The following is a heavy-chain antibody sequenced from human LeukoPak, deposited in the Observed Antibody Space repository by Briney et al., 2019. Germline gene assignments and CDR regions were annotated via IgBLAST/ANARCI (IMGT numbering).Heavy chain of an antibody. J-gene: IGHJ3*02. CDR3: TRPLWYDILTGYSVAFDI. V-gene: IGHV4-39*01. CDR2: IYYSGST. Sequence: PSETLSLTCTVSGGSISSSSYYWGWIRQPPGKGLEWIGSIYYSGSTYYNPSLKSRVTTSVDTSKNQFSLKLSSVTAADTAVYYCTRPLWYDILTGYSVAFDIWGQGTMVTVSS. D-gene: IGHD3-9*01. CDR1: GGSISSSSYY.